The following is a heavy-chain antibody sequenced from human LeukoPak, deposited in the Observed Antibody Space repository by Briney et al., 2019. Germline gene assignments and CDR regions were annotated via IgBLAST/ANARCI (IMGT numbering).Heavy chain of an antibody. CDR2: IYYSGST. CDR3: ARVGAYGSQGFYYYYGMDV. V-gene: IGHV4-59*08. Sequence: SSETLSLTCTVSGGSISSYYWSWIRQPPGKGLEWIGYIYYSGSTKYNPSLKSRVTISVDTSKNQFSLKLSSVTAADTAVYYCARVGAYGSQGFYYYYGMDVWGQGTTVTVSS. D-gene: IGHD1-26*01. J-gene: IGHJ6*02. CDR1: GGSISSYY.